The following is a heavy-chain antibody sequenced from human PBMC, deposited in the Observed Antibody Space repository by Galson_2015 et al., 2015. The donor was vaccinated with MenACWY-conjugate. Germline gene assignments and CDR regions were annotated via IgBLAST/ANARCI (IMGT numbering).Heavy chain of an antibody. Sequence: SLRLSCAASGFTFSSYSMNWVRQAPGKGLEWVSYISSSSSTIYYADFVKGRFTISRDNAKNSPYLQMNSLRAEDTAVYYCASSSTSCYGCGFLEWLPFHWGQGTLLTVSS. CDR2: ISSSSSTI. V-gene: IGHV3-48*04. J-gene: IGHJ4*02. CDR1: GFTFSSYS. D-gene: IGHD2-2*01. CDR3: ASSSTSCYGCGFLEWLPFH.